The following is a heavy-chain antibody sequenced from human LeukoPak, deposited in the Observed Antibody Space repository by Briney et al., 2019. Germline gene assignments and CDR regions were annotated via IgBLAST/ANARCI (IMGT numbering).Heavy chain of an antibody. D-gene: IGHD1-14*01. CDR3: AKTGFQWGEYFYYMDV. V-gene: IGHV3-74*01. Sequence: GGSLRLSCAASGFSLSNYWMHWVRQAPGKGLVWVSRVNIDGSSTTYADSVKGRFTISRDNSRDTLYFQMNSLIYEDTAVYYCAKTGFQWGEYFYYMDVWGKGTTVTVSS. J-gene: IGHJ6*03. CDR1: GFSLSNYW. CDR2: VNIDGSST.